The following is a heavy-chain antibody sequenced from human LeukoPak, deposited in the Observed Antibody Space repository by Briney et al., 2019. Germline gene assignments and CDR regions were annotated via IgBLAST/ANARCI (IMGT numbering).Heavy chain of an antibody. D-gene: IGHD3-10*01. V-gene: IGHV3-23*01. CDR3: AKAYYYGSGSHRYFDI. CDR2: ISGSGGST. CDR1: GFTFSSYA. J-gene: IGHJ4*02. Sequence: HPVGSLRLSCAASGFTFSSYAMSWVRQAPGKGLEWVSAISGSGGSTYYADSVKGRFTISRDNSKNTLFLQMNSLRAEDTAVYYCAKAYYYGSGSHRYFDIWGQGTLVAVSS.